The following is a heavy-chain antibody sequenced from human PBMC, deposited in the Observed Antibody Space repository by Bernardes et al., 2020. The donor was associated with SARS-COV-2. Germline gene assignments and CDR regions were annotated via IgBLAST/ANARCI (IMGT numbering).Heavy chain of an antibody. CDR3: AKLLGYCSSTSCHNEGSDY. Sequence: GGSLRLSCAASGFTFDDYAMHWVRQAPGKGLEWVSGISWNSGSIGYADSVKGRFTISRDNAKNSLYLQMNSLRAEDTALYYCAKLLGYCSSTSCHNEGSDYWCQGTLVTVSS. CDR2: ISWNSGSI. D-gene: IGHD2-2*01. J-gene: IGHJ4*02. V-gene: IGHV3-9*01. CDR1: GFTFDDYA.